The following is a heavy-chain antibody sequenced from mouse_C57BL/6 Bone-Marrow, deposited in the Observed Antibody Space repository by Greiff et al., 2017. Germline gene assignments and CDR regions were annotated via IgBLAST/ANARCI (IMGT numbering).Heavy chain of an antibody. CDR1: GFTFSDYY. Sequence: EVKLMESGGGLVQPGGSLKLSCAASGFTFSDYYMYWVRQTPEKRLEWVAYISNGGGSTYYPDTVKGRFTISRDNAKNTLYLQMSRLKSEDTAMYYCARRGSHYYGSSYYAMDYWGQGTSVTVSS. J-gene: IGHJ4*01. D-gene: IGHD1-1*01. CDR2: ISNGGGST. V-gene: IGHV5-12*01. CDR3: ARRGSHYYGSSYYAMDY.